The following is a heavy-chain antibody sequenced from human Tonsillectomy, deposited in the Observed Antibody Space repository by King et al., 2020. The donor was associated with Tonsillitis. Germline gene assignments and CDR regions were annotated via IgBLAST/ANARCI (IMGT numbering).Heavy chain of an antibody. J-gene: IGHJ6*03. CDR2: IYHSGST. Sequence: QLQESGPGLVKPSGTLSLTCAVSGGSISSSNWWSWVRQPPGKGLEWIGEIYHSGSTNYNPSLKSRVTISVDRSKNQFSLKLSSVTAADAAVYYCAGVRPLAAYYCYYMDVWGKGTTVTVSS. D-gene: IGHD6-13*01. CDR3: AGVRPLAAYYCYYMDV. V-gene: IGHV4-4*02. CDR1: GGSISSSNW.